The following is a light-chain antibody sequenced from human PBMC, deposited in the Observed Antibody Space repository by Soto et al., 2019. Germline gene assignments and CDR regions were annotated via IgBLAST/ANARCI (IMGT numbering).Light chain of an antibody. J-gene: IGLJ1*01. CDR2: EVS. V-gene: IGLV2-14*01. CDR3: SSYTSSSTHYV. CDR1: SSDVGGYNY. Sequence: QSVLTQPASVSGSPGQSITISCTGTSSDVGGYNYVSWYQQHPGKAPKLMIYEVSNRPSGVSNRFSGSKSGNTASLTISGLLAEDEADYYCSSYTSSSTHYVFGTGTKLTVL.